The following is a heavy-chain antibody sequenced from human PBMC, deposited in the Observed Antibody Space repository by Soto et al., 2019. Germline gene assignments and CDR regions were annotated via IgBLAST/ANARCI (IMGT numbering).Heavy chain of an antibody. CDR1: GYTFTNHG. Sequence: QVQLVQSGTEVKKPGASVKVSCKTSGYTFTNHGINWVRQAPGQGLEWMGWINPYNANTNYSQKLQGRVTMTTDTPATTAYIVLRSLTSDDTAVYYCARERVAGIWGDAYDIWGQGTVVTVSS. D-gene: IGHD3-16*01. CDR2: INPYNANT. V-gene: IGHV1-18*04. J-gene: IGHJ3*02. CDR3: ARERVAGIWGDAYDI.